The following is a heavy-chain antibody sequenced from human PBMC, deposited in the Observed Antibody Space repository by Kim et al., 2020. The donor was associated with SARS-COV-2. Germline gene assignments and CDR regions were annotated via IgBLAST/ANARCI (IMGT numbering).Heavy chain of an antibody. V-gene: IGHV3-21*01. J-gene: IGHJ6*02. CDR1: GFTFSSYS. Sequence: GGSLRLSCAASGFTFSSYSMNWVRQAPGKGLEWVSSISSSSSYIYYADSVKGRFTISRDNAKNSLYLQMNSLRAEDTAVYYCASYGSGSYSSYYYGMDVWGQGTTVTVSS. D-gene: IGHD3-10*01. CDR3: ASYGSGSYSSYYYGMDV. CDR2: ISSSSSYI.